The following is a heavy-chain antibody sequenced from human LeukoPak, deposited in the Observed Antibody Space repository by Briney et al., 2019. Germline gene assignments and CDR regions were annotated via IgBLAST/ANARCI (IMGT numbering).Heavy chain of an antibody. CDR1: GGSFSGYY. J-gene: IGHJ6*02. V-gene: IGHV4-34*01. Sequence: PSETLSLTCAVYGGSFSGYYWSWIRQPPGKGLEWIGEINHSGSTNYNPSLKSRVTISVDTSKNQFSLKVSSVTAADTAVYYCARAILGYCSSTSCYYYYGMDVWGQGTTVTVSS. CDR2: INHSGST. D-gene: IGHD2-2*01. CDR3: ARAILGYCSSTSCYYYYGMDV.